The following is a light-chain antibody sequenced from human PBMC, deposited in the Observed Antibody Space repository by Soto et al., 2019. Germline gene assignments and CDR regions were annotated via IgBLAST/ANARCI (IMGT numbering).Light chain of an antibody. CDR2: EVS. V-gene: IGLV2-14*01. Sequence: QSALTQPASVSGSPGQSITISCTGTSTNVGGYNYVYWYQQHPGKAPKLMIYEVSNRPSGVSNRFSGSKSDNTASLIISGLQAEDEADYYCSSYISTSTGHVVFGGGTKLTVL. CDR1: STNVGGYNY. CDR3: SSYISTSTGHVV. J-gene: IGLJ2*01.